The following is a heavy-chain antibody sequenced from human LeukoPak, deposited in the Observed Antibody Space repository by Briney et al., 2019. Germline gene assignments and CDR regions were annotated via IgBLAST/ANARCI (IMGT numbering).Heavy chain of an antibody. CDR3: ARDNNCSGGSCYMGYYYYYMDV. Sequence: GGSLRLSCAASGFTFSSYGMSWVRQAPGKGLEWVSAISGSGGSTYYADSVKGRFTISRDNSKNTLYLQMNSLRAEDTAVYYCARDNNCSGGSCYMGYYYYYMDVWGKGTTVTISS. CDR1: GFTFSSYG. V-gene: IGHV3-23*01. D-gene: IGHD2-15*01. CDR2: ISGSGGST. J-gene: IGHJ6*03.